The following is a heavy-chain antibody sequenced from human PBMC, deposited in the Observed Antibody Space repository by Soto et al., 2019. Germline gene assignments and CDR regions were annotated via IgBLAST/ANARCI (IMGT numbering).Heavy chain of an antibody. V-gene: IGHV3-23*01. Sequence: PGGSLRLSCAASGFTFSSYGMSWVRQAPRKGLEWVSTIRGSADSANYADSVKGRFTISRDNSKTMLYLQMNSLRADATAVYYFAKPLWFGESFCGPWGKESLGTVSS. CDR3: AKPLWFGESFCGP. CDR1: GFTFSSYG. J-gene: IGHJ5*02. CDR2: IRGSADSA. D-gene: IGHD3-10*01.